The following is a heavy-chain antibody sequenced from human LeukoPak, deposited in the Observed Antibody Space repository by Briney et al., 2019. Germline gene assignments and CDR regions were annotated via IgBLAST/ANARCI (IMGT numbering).Heavy chain of an antibody. CDR1: GFTFSSYT. Sequence: GGSLRLSCAASGFTFSSYTMNWVRQAPGKGLEWVANIKQDGSEKYYVDSVKGRFTISRDNAKNSLYLQMNSLRAEDTAVYYCARAPLRSGYPDAFDIWGQGTMVTVSS. CDR3: ARAPLRSGYPDAFDI. J-gene: IGHJ3*02. V-gene: IGHV3-7*01. D-gene: IGHD3-9*01. CDR2: IKQDGSEK.